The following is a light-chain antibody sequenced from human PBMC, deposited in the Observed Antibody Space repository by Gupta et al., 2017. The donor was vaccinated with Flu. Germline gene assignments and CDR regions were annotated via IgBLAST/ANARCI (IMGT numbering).Light chain of an antibody. V-gene: IGKV4-1*01. CDR1: QSVLYSSNNKNY. J-gene: IGKJ4*01. Sequence: DIVMTQSPDSLAVSLGERATSNCKSSQSVLYSSNNKNYLAWYQQKAGQPPKLLIYLASTRQSGVPDRFSGSGSGTDFTLTISSLQAEDVAVYYCQQYYSTPGTFGGGTKVEIK. CDR3: QQYYSTPGT. CDR2: LAS.